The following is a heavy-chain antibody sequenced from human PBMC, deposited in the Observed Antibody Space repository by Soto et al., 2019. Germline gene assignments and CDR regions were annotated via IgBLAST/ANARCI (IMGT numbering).Heavy chain of an antibody. D-gene: IGHD2-15*01. CDR2: ISYDGSDK. V-gene: IGHV3-30*14. CDR1: GFTFSSYA. Sequence: PGGSLRLSCAASGFTFSSYAMHWVRQAPGKGLEWVALISYDGSDKDYPGSVKGRFTISRENAKNSLYLQMNSLRAGDTAVYYCARGPTEYCSGGSCYRDGAFDIWGQGTMVTVSS. J-gene: IGHJ3*02. CDR3: ARGPTEYCSGGSCYRDGAFDI.